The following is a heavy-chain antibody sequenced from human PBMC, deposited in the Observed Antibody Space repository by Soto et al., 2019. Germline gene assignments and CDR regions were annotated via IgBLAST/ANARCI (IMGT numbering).Heavy chain of an antibody. CDR1: GGSINTYS. CDR2: LYDSGNT. CDR3: ARRYCSGGTCYSGFDY. Sequence: PSETLSLTCPVSGGSINTYSLSWIRQPPGKGLEWIGYLYDSGNTNYNPSLKSRVTISGDTSKNQFSLKLNSVTAADTAVYYCARRYCSGGTCYSGFDYWGQGALVTVSS. V-gene: IGHV4-59*08. D-gene: IGHD2-15*01. J-gene: IGHJ4*02.